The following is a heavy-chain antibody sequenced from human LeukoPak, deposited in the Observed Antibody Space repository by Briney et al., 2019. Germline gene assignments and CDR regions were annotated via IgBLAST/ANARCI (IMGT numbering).Heavy chain of an antibody. D-gene: IGHD2-15*01. J-gene: IGHJ4*02. V-gene: IGHV4-38-2*02. CDR2: IYHSGST. CDR1: GYSISSGYY. CDR3: ARGQVSGSPGFDY. Sequence: SETLSLTCTVSGYSISSGYYWGWIRQPPGKGLEWIGSIYHSGSTYYNPSLKSRVTISVDTSKNQFSLKLSSVTAADTAVYYCARGQVSGSPGFDYWGQGTLVTVSS.